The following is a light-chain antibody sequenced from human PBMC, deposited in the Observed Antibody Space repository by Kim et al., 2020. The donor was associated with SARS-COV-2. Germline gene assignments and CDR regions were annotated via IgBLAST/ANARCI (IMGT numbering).Light chain of an antibody. CDR3: QSYDSSKDCV. Sequence: KAVTVSSTLSSGSMASRYVHWYQQRPGSAPSTVIYDDNERPSGVPDRFSGSIDSSSNTASLTISGLRTEDEADYYCQSYDSSKDCVFGGGTQLTVL. CDR2: DDN. J-gene: IGLJ3*02. V-gene: IGLV6-57*03. CDR1: SGSMASRY.